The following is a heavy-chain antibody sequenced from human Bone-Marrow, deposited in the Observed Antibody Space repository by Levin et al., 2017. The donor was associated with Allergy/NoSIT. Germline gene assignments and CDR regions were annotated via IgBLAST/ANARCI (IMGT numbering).Heavy chain of an antibody. CDR2: IIPIFATP. V-gene: IGHV1-69*01. Sequence: KISCKASGGTFSNSGISWVRQAPGQGLEWMGGIIPIFATPAYAENFQGRVTLTADESTSTAYMELSSLRSEDTAIFYCARVEITGTPVGLWGQGTLVTVSS. CDR3: ARVEITGTPVGL. J-gene: IGHJ4*02. CDR1: GGTFSNSG. D-gene: IGHD1-1*01.